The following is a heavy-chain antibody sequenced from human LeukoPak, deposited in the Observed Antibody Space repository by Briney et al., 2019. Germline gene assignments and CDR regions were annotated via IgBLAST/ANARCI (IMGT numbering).Heavy chain of an antibody. CDR3: ARLSGDHDYFDY. J-gene: IGHJ4*02. V-gene: IGHV4-30-4*01. CDR2: IYYSGST. Sequence: SQTLSLTCTVSGGSISSGDYYWSWIRQPPGKGLEWIGYIYYSGSTYYNPSLKSRVTISVDTSKNQFSLKLSSVTAADTAVYYCARLSGDHDYFDYWGQGTLVTVSS. CDR1: GGSISSGDYY. D-gene: IGHD4-17*01.